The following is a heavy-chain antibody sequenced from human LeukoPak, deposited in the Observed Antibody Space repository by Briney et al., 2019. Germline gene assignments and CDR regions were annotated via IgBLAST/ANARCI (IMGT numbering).Heavy chain of an antibody. CDR2: IYYSGST. CDR3: ARDLGSYSWD. Sequence: SPETLSLTRTVSGGSLSSGSYYWSWIRQPPGKGLEWIGYIYYSGSTNYNPSLKSRVTISVDTSKNQFSLKLSSVTAADTAVYYCARDLGSYSWDWGQGTLVTVSS. V-gene: IGHV4-61*01. J-gene: IGHJ4*02. CDR1: GGSLSSGSYY. D-gene: IGHD1-26*01.